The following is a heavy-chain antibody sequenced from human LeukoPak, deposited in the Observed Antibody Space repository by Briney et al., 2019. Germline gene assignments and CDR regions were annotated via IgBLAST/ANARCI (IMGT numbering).Heavy chain of an antibody. J-gene: IGHJ4*02. D-gene: IGHD3-3*01. Sequence: GASVKVSCKASGYTFTSYAMNWVRQAPGQGLEWMGWINTNTGNPTYAQGFTGRFVFSLDTSVSTAYLQISSLKAEDTAVYYCARGEIERFLEWLLDDWGQGTLVTVSS. CDR3: ARGEIERFLEWLLDD. V-gene: IGHV7-4-1*02. CDR1: GYTFTSYA. CDR2: INTNTGNP.